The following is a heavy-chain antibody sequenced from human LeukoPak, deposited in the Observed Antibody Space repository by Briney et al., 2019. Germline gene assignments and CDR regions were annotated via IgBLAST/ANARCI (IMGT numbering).Heavy chain of an antibody. CDR2: VRYDSSNK. CDR3: AKDGDSSGWYEAFDY. V-gene: IGHV3-30*02. CDR1: GFTFSSYG. Sequence: GGSLRLSCAASGFTFSSYGMHWVRQAPGKGLEWVAFVRYDSSNKYYADSVKGRFTISRDNSKNTLYLQMNSLRAEDTAVYYCAKDGDSSGWYEAFDYWGQGTLVTVSS. D-gene: IGHD6-19*01. J-gene: IGHJ4*02.